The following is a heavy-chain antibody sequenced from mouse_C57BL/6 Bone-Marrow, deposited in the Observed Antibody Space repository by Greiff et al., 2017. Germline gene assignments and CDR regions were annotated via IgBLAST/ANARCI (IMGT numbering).Heavy chain of an antibody. CDR2: INPNNGGT. CDR1: GYTFTDYN. J-gene: IGHJ4*01. Sequence: VQLQQSGPELVKPGASVKIPCKASGYTFTDYNMDWVKQSHGKSLEWIGDINPNNGGTIYNQKFKGKATLTVDKSSSTAYMELRSLTSDDTAVYYCARSIYYGSSYAMDYWGQGTSVTVSS. V-gene: IGHV1-18*01. D-gene: IGHD1-1*01. CDR3: ARSIYYGSSYAMDY.